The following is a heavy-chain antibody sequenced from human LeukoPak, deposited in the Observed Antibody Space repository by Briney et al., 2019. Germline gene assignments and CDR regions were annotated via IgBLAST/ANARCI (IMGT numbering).Heavy chain of an antibody. V-gene: IGHV3-21*01. CDR2: ISSASTFI. CDR1: GFTFSSYS. J-gene: IGHJ6*03. Sequence: GGSLRLSCAASGFTFSSYSMNWVRQAPGKGLEWVSSISSASTFIDYADSVKGRFTISRDNAKNSLYLQMNSLSAEDTAVYYCGRAGPVTKDHFMDVWGKGTTVTVSS. D-gene: IGHD2-2*01. CDR3: GRAGPVTKDHFMDV.